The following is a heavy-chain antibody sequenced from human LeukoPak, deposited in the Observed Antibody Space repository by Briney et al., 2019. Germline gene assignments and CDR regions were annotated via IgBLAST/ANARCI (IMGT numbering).Heavy chain of an antibody. CDR2: ISGSGGST. CDR1: GFTFSSYG. CDR3: AKGSVPTGRGPLNY. D-gene: IGHD1-1*01. V-gene: IGHV3-23*01. J-gene: IGHJ4*02. Sequence: GGSLRLSCTASGFTFSSYGMSWVRQAPGKGLEWVSAISGSGGSTYYADSVKGRFTISRDNSKNTLYLQMNSLRAEDTAVYYCAKGSVPTGRGPLNYWGQGTLVTVSS.